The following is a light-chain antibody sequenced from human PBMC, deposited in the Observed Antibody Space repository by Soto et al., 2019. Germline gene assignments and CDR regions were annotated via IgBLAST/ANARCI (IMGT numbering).Light chain of an antibody. Sequence: EIVLTQSPATLSLSPGERATLSCRASQSVSSYLAWYQQKPGQAPRLLIYDASNRATGIPARFSGSGSGTDFTLTISSLEPDDFAVYYCQQRSNWPPMYTSGQGTKLEIK. V-gene: IGKV3-11*01. J-gene: IGKJ2*01. CDR1: QSVSSY. CDR3: QQRSNWPPMYT. CDR2: DAS.